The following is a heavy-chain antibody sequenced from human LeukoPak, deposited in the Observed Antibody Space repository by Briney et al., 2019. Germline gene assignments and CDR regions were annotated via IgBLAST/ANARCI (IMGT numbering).Heavy chain of an antibody. CDR2: ISYDGSNK. J-gene: IGHJ4*02. D-gene: IGHD3-16*01. Sequence: GRSLRLSCAASGFTFSSYGMHWDRQAPGKGLEWVAVISYDGSNKYYGDSVKGRFTISRDNSKNTLYLQMNSLRAEDTAVYYCAKEPYDLIYYFDYWGQGTLVTVSS. CDR1: GFTFSSYG. CDR3: AKEPYDLIYYFDY. V-gene: IGHV3-30*18.